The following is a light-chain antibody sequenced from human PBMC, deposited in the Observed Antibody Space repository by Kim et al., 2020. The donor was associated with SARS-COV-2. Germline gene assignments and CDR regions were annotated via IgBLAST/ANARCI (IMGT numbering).Light chain of an antibody. CDR2: YDS. J-gene: IGLJ1*01. CDR1: NIRSKT. Sequence: APGKTVRITCGGNNIRSKTVHWYQQKPGRAPVQVIYYDSDRPSGVPERFSGSSSGDTATLTISRVEVGDEADYYCHVWDSSSDHYVFGTGTKVTVL. CDR3: HVWDSSSDHYV. V-gene: IGLV3-21*04.